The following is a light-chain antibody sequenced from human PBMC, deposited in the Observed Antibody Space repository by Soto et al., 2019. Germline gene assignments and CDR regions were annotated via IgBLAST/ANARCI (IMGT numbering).Light chain of an antibody. J-gene: IGKJ1*01. V-gene: IGKV1-5*03. CDR2: NGS. CDR1: QSINTW. Sequence: DIKMTQSPSTLSASVGDRITITCRASQSINTWLAWYQQKTGEAPKILIYNGSTLARGVPTRFSSSGSETEFTLTISRLQADDFGTFYCQQYKTCYRTFGQGTTVEV. CDR3: QQYKTCYRT.